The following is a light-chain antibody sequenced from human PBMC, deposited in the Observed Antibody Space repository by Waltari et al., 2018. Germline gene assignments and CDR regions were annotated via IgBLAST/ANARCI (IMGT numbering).Light chain of an antibody. V-gene: IGLV2-14*03. Sequence: QSALTQPASVSGSPGQSITISCTGTSGAVGGYDYVSWYQQHTGKAPKLALYDVTNRPSGISDRFSGSKSCTTASLIISGLQTEDEADYFCSSWTTSDTRKVIFGGGTKLTVL. J-gene: IGLJ2*01. CDR3: SSWTTSDTRKVI. CDR1: SGAVGGYDY. CDR2: DVT.